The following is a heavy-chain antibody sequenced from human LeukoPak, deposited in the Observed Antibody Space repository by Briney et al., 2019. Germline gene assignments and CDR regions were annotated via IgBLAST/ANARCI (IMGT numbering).Heavy chain of an antibody. D-gene: IGHD3-10*01. CDR3: ASIYYYGSGSYYLDY. J-gene: IGHJ4*02. CDR1: GGSVSSSSYY. CDR2: IYYSGST. Sequence: SETLSLTCTVSGGSVSSSSYYWGWIRQPPGKGLEWIGSIYYSGSTYYNPSLKSRVTISVDTSKNQFSLKLSSGTAADTAVYYCASIYYYGSGSYYLDYWGQGTLVTVSS. V-gene: IGHV4-39*07.